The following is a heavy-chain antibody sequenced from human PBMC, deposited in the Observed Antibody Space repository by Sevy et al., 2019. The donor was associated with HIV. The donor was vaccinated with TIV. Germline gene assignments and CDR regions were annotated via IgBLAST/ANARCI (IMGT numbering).Heavy chain of an antibody. CDR3: ARDPFHFLRGCF. CDR1: GLALSDYY. J-gene: IGHJ4*02. D-gene: IGHD3-10*01. CDR2: ISGGGATI. Sequence: GGSLRLSCAASGLALSDYYMAWIRQAPGKGLEGVSYISGGGATIYYADSVKGRFTISRDNAKATLHLQMNSLRVDDTAVYFCARDPFHFLRGCFWGQGTQVTVSS. V-gene: IGHV3-11*01.